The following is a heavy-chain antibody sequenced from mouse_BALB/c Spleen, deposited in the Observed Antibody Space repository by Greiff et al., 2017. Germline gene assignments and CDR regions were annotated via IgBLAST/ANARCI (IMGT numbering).Heavy chain of an antibody. J-gene: IGHJ3*01. V-gene: IGHV1-80*01. CDR1: GYAFSSYW. D-gene: IGHD2-3*01. CDR3: ARWYDGYTWFAY. CDR2: IYPGDGDT. Sequence: VKLMESGAELERPGSSVKISCKASGYAFSSYWMNWVKQRPGQGLEWIGQIYPGDGDTNYNGKFKGKATLTADKSSSTAYMQLSSLTSEDSAVYFCARWYDGYTWFAYWGQGTLVTVSA.